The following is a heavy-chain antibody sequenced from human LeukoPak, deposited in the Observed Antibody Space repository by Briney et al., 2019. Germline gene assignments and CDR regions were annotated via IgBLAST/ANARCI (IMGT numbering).Heavy chain of an antibody. CDR2: IYYSGST. V-gene: IGHV4-39*01. D-gene: IGHD5-24*01. CDR3: ASPREMATIYDAFDV. CDR1: GGSISSSSYY. J-gene: IGHJ3*01. Sequence: PSETLSLTCTVSGGSISSSSYYWGWIRQPPGKGLEWIGSIYYSGSTYYNPSLNSRVTISVDTSKNQFSLKLSSVTAADTAVYYCASPREMATIYDAFDVWGQGTMVIVSS.